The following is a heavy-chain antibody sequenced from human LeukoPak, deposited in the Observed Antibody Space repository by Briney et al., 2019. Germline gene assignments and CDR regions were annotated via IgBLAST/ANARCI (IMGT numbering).Heavy chain of an antibody. V-gene: IGHV3-9*01. CDR1: GFTFDDYA. CDR2: ISWNSGAI. J-gene: IGHJ5*02. Sequence: GGSLRLSCAASGFTFDDYAMHWVRQAPGKGLEWISGISWNSGAIGYADSVKGRFTISRDNAKNSLYLQMNSLRAEDTAVYYCARDLGQYYDTSDNWFDPWGQGTLVTVSS. D-gene: IGHD3-22*01. CDR3: ARDLGQYYDTSDNWFDP.